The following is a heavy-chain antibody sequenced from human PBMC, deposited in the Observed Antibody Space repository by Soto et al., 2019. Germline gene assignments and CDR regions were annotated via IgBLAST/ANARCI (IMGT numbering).Heavy chain of an antibody. CDR3: STDDYGGYPGRLGGFVDY. Sequence: EVQLVESGGGLVKPGGSLRLSCAASGFTFSNAWMNWVRQAPGKGLEWVGRIKSKTDAETTDYAAPVKGRFTISRDDSKNTLYLQMNGLKTEDTAVYYCSTDDYGGYPGRLGGFVDYWGQGTLVTVSS. CDR2: IKSKTDAETT. J-gene: IGHJ4*02. D-gene: IGHD4-17*01. V-gene: IGHV3-15*07. CDR1: GFTFSNAW.